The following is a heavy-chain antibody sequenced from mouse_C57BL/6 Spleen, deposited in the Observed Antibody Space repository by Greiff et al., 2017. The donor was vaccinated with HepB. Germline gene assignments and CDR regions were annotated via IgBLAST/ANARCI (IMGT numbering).Heavy chain of an antibody. CDR2: IYPGDGDT. V-gene: IGHV1-82*01. CDR3: ATIYYDYDDFDV. J-gene: IGHJ1*03. CDR1: GYAFSSSW. D-gene: IGHD2-4*01. Sequence: QVQLQQSGPELVKPGASVKISCKASGYAFSSSWMNWVKQRPGKGLEWIGRIYPGDGDTNYNGKFKGKATLTADKSSSTAYMQLSSLTSEDSAVYFCATIYYDYDDFDVWGTGTTVTVSS.